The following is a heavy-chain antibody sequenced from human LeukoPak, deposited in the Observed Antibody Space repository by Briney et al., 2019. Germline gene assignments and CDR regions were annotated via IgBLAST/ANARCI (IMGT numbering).Heavy chain of an antibody. CDR3: ARDRRRYCSSTSCSPFDY. Sequence: GASVKVSCKASGYTFTSYGISWVRQAPGQGLEWMGWISAYNGNTNYAQKLQGRVTMTTDTSTSTAYMELRSLRSDDTAVYYCARDRRRYCSSTSCSPFDYWGQGTLVTVSS. J-gene: IGHJ4*02. D-gene: IGHD2-2*01. CDR1: GYTFTSYG. CDR2: ISAYNGNT. V-gene: IGHV1-18*01.